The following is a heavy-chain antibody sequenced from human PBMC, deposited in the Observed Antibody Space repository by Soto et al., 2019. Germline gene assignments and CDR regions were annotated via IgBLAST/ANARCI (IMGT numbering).Heavy chain of an antibody. CDR1: GGSISSYY. Sequence: SETLSLTCTVSGGSISSYYWSWIRQPPGRGLEWIGYIYYSGSTNYNPSLKSRVTISVDTSKNQFSLKLSSVTAADTAVYYCARTVKYYFDYWGQGTLVTVSS. CDR2: IYYSGST. D-gene: IGHD4-17*01. J-gene: IGHJ4*02. V-gene: IGHV4-59*01. CDR3: ARTVKYYFDY.